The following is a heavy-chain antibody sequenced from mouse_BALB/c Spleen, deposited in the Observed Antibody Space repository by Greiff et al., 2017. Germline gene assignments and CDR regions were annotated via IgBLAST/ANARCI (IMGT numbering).Heavy chain of an antibody. Sequence: EVKLMESGAELVKPGASVKLSCTASGFNIKDTYMHWVKQRPEQGLEWIGRIDPANGNTKYDPKFQGKATITADTSSNTAYLQLSSLTSEDTAVYYCAYSSPFAYWGQGTLVTVSA. CDR2: IDPANGNT. CDR1: GFNIKDTY. D-gene: IGHD2-5*01. V-gene: IGHV14-3*02. CDR3: AYSSPFAY. J-gene: IGHJ3*01.